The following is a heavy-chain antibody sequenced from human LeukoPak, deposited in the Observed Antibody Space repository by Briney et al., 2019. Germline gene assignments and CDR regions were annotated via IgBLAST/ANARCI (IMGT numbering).Heavy chain of an antibody. J-gene: IGHJ4*02. D-gene: IGHD6-19*01. CDR1: GGSISSSSYY. Sequence: SETLSLTCTVSGGSISSSSYYWGWIRQPPGKGLEWIGSIYYSGSTYYNPSLKSRVTISVDTSKNQFSLKLSSVTAADTAVYYCASLKDRLVRLWGQGTLVTVSS. CDR3: ASLKDRLVRL. V-gene: IGHV4-39*01. CDR2: IYYSGST.